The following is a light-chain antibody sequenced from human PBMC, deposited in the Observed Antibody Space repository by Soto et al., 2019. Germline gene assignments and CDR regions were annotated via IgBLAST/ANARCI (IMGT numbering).Light chain of an antibody. CDR1: SSDVGAYNY. CDR2: DVT. Sequence: QSALTQPASVSGSPGQAITISCSGTSSDVGAYNYVSWYQQHPGKAPKLMIYDVTNRPSGVSNRFSGSKSGNTASLPISGLRAEDEADYYCNSYTTSNTYVFGTGTKVTVL. CDR3: NSYTTSNTYV. V-gene: IGLV2-14*01. J-gene: IGLJ1*01.